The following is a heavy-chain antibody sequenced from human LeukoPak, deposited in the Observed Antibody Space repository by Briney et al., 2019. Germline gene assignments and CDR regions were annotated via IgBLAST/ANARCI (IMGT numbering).Heavy chain of an antibody. CDR3: ARDGMPVRDAFDI. CDR1: GGSISSSNW. V-gene: IGHV4-4*02. CDR2: IYHGGST. D-gene: IGHD2-2*01. Sequence: PSGTLSLTCAVSGGSISSSNWWSWVRQPPGKGLEGIGEIYHGGSTNYNPSLKRGATISVDKSKNQFSLKLSSVTAANTAVYYCARDGMPVRDAFDIWGQGTMVTVSS. J-gene: IGHJ3*02.